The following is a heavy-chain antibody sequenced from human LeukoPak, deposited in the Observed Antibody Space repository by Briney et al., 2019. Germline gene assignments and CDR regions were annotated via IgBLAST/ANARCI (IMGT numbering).Heavy chain of an antibody. Sequence: SETLSLTCTVSGGSISSYYWSWIRQPPGKGLEWIGEINHSGSTNYNPSLKSRVTISVDTSKNQFSLKLSSVTAADTAVYYCATTVDTAMVTTFDYWGQGTLVTVSS. CDR1: GGSISSYY. CDR3: ATTVDTAMVTTFDY. D-gene: IGHD5-18*01. J-gene: IGHJ4*02. V-gene: IGHV4-34*01. CDR2: INHSGST.